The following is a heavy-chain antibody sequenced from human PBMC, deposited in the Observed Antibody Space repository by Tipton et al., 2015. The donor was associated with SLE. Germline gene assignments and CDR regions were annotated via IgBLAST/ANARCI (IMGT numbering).Heavy chain of an antibody. V-gene: IGHV4-61*02. CDR3: ARAPPYGDSFDY. CDR2: IYSSGST. Sequence: TLSLTCTVSGGSISSDTYYWSWIRQPAGKGLEWIGRIYSSGSTNYNPSLKSRVTISLDTPKNQFSLKLSSVTAADTAVYYCARAPPYGDSFDYWGQGTLVTVSS. CDR1: GGSISSDTYY. D-gene: IGHD4-17*01. J-gene: IGHJ4*02.